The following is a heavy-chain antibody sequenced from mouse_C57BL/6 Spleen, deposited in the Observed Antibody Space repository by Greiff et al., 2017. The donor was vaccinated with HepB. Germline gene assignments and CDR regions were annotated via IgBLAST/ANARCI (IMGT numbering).Heavy chain of an antibody. Sequence: EVQVVESGGGLVKPGGSLKLSCAASGFTFSSYTMSWVRQTPEKRLEWVATISGGGGNTYYPDSVKGRFTISRDNAKNTLYLQMSSLRSEDTALNYCARRYYGNPWFAYWGQGTLVTVAA. J-gene: IGHJ3*01. V-gene: IGHV5-9*01. CDR1: GFTFSSYT. CDR2: ISGGGGNT. D-gene: IGHD2-1*01. CDR3: ARRYYGNPWFAY.